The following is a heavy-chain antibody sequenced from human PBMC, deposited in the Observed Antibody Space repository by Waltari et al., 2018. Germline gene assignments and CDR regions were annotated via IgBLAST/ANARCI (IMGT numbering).Heavy chain of an antibody. Sequence: EVQVLESGGGLVQPGGSLRLSCAASGFTFTTYAMTWVRQAPGKGLEGVSTISASGDTTYYADSVKGRFTISRDNSKNTLYLQMNSLRAEDTAVYYCAKDGYSSPPGYWGQGTLVTVSS. CDR3: AKDGYSSPPGY. CDR1: GFTFTTYA. J-gene: IGHJ4*02. D-gene: IGHD6-13*01. V-gene: IGHV3-23*01. CDR2: ISASGDTT.